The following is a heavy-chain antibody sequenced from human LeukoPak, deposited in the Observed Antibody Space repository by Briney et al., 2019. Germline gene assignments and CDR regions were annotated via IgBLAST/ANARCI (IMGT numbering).Heavy chain of an antibody. CDR3: ASDYGGDSGDAFDI. D-gene: IGHD4-23*01. Sequence: KPSETLSLTCAVYGGSFSDYYWSWIRQPPGKGLEWIGEINHSGSTNYNPSLKSRVTISVDTSKNQFSLKLSSVTAADTAVYYCASDYGGDSGDAFDIWGQGTMVTVSS. CDR1: GGSFSDYY. CDR2: INHSGST. V-gene: IGHV4-34*01. J-gene: IGHJ3*02.